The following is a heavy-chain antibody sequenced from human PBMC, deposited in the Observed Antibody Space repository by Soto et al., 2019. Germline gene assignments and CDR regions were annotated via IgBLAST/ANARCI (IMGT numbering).Heavy chain of an antibody. J-gene: IGHJ6*02. CDR2: ISSSSSTI. V-gene: IGHV3-48*02. CDR1: GFTFSSYS. D-gene: IGHD3-3*01. Sequence: EVQLVESGGGLVQPGGSLRLSCAASGFTFSSYSMNWVRQAPGKGLEWVSYISSSSSTIYYADSVKGRFTISRDNAKNSRYLLMNGLTDEDRGVYYCAGVRVFGVVICYFFGMDVWGQGTTVTVSS. CDR3: AGVRVFGVVICYFFGMDV.